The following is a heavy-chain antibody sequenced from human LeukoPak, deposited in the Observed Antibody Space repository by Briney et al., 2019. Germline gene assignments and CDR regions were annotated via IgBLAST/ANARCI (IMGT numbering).Heavy chain of an antibody. V-gene: IGHV1-2*02. CDR2: INPNSGGT. CDR1: GYNFNVHY. D-gene: IGHD1-26*01. Sequence: ASVKVSCQASGYNFNVHYIHWVRQAPGQGLEWMGWINPNSGGTNYAQKFQGRVTMTRDTSISTAYMELSRLRSDDTAVYYCARDLLLGGGSYSSLIDWGQGTLVTVSS. CDR3: ARDLLLGGGSYSSLID. J-gene: IGHJ4*02.